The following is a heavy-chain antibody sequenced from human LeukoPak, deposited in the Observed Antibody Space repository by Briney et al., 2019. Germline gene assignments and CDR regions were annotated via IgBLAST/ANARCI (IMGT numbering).Heavy chain of an antibody. CDR1: GGSISSYY. D-gene: IGHD3-22*01. CDR3: ARIYDSSGHDAFDI. Sequence: SETLSLTCTVSGGSISSYYWSWIRQPPGKGLEWIGYIYYSGSTNYNPSLKSRVTISVDTSKNQFSLKLSSVTAADTAVYYCARIYDSSGHDAFDIWGQGTMVAVSS. J-gene: IGHJ3*02. CDR2: IYYSGST. V-gene: IGHV4-59*01.